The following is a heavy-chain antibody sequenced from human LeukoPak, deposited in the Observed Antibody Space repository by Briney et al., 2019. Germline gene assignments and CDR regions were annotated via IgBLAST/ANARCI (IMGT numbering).Heavy chain of an antibody. V-gene: IGHV1-8*03. Sequence: ASVKVSCKASGYTFTSYDINWVRQATGQGLEWMGWMNPNSGNTGYAQKFQGRVTITRNTSISTAYMELSSLRSEDTAVYYCAREVLGYCSSTSCPYYFDYWGQGTLVTVSS. J-gene: IGHJ4*02. CDR3: AREVLGYCSSTSCPYYFDY. CDR1: GYTFTSYD. D-gene: IGHD2-2*01. CDR2: MNPNSGNT.